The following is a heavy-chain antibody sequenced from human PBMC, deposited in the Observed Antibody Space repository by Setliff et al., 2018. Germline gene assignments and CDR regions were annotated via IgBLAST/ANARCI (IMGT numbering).Heavy chain of an antibody. D-gene: IGHD6-13*01. CDR1: GGSFSAYY. CDR3: ASLGGGTAAVLDLDY. CDR2: INHSGNT. J-gene: IGHJ4*01. Sequence: SETLSLTCAVYGGSFSAYYWSWIRQPPGKGLEWIAEINHSGNTNFNPSLKGRVTISVDTSKNQFSLKLRSVTAADTAMYYCASLGGGTAAVLDLDYWGHGALFTISS. V-gene: IGHV4-34*01.